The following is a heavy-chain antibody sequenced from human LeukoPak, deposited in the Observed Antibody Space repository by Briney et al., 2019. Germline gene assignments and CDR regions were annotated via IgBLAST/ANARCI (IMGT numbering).Heavy chain of an antibody. J-gene: IGHJ4*02. V-gene: IGHV4-34*01. D-gene: IGHD6-19*01. CDR2: INHSGST. CDR3: ARGVVPGIAVH. Sequence: SETLSLTCAVYGGSFSGYYWSWIRQPPGKGLEWIGEINHSGSTNYNPSLKSRVTISVDTSKNQFSLKLSSVTAADTAVYYCARGVVPGIAVHWGQGILVTVSS. CDR1: GGSFSGYY.